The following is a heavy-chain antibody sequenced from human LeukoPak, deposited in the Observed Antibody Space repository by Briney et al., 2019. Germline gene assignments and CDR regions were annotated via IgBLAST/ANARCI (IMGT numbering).Heavy chain of an antibody. Sequence: PGGSLRLSCAASGFTFSSYGMHWVRQAPGKGLEWVAFIRYDGSNKYYADSVKGRFTISRDNSKNTLYLQMGSLRAEDMAVYYCARDGVDYGDYVVEFPDYWGQGTLVTVSS. CDR1: GFTFSSYG. D-gene: IGHD4-17*01. J-gene: IGHJ4*02. V-gene: IGHV3-30*02. CDR2: IRYDGSNK. CDR3: ARDGVDYGDYVVEFPDY.